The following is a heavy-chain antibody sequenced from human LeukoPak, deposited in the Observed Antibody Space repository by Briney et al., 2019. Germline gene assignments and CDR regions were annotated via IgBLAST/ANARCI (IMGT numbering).Heavy chain of an antibody. CDR1: GFTFNIYA. D-gene: IGHD1-26*01. CDR2: ISGSGDST. V-gene: IGHV3-23*01. Sequence: GGSLRLSCAASGFTFNIYAMNWVRQPPGKGLEWVSAISGSGDSTYYADSVKGRFTIARDNSKNTLYLHMNSLTAADTAVYYCAKDRGPYIGIDSNWFDPWGQGTLVSVSS. J-gene: IGHJ5*02. CDR3: AKDRGPYIGIDSNWFDP.